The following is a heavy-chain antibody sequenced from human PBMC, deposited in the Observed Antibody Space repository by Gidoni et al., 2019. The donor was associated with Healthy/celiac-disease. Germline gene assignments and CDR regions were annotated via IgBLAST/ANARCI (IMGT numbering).Heavy chain of an antibody. CDR2: ISWNSGSI. CDR1: GFTCDDYA. CDR3: AKGITGTPGWFDP. Sequence: EVQLVESGGGLVQPGRSLRLSCAASGFTCDDYAMHWFRQAPGEGLEWVSGISWNSGSIGYADSVKGRFTIARDNAKNSLYLQMNSLRAEDTALYYCAKGITGTPGWFDPWGQGTLVTVSS. D-gene: IGHD1-20*01. V-gene: IGHV3-9*01. J-gene: IGHJ5*02.